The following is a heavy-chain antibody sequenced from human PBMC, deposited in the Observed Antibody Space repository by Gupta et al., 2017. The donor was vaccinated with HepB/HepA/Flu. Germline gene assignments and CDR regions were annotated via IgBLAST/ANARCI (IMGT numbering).Heavy chain of an antibody. CDR1: GYTFTNYY. CDR3: ARIEGIIATY. J-gene: IGHJ4*02. D-gene: IGHD1-26*01. V-gene: IGHV1-2*02. Sequence: QVQLVQTGADVKKPGASMKVSCKASGYTFTNYYIHWVRQAPGQGLEWMGWVFPKNGGTKYGQKFQDRVTMTSDTSTNTAYMELTRXKSDDTAIXFCARIEGIIATYWGQGTLVTVSS. CDR2: VFPKNGGT.